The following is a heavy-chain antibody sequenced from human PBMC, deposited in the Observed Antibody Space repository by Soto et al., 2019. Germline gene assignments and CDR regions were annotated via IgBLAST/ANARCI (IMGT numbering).Heavy chain of an antibody. CDR2: IRGFSPYT. D-gene: IGHD2-15*01. Sequence: DVQLSESGGDLVRPGGSLRLSCTTSGFTFRTYTMNWVRQAPGKGLEWVSGIRGFSPYTFYAESVKGRFTISRDNAKNSLYLQMNSLRAEDTAVYYCARDRGYDAHDYYYNAMDVWGQGTTVTVSS. CDR1: GFTFRTYT. V-gene: IGHV3-21*02. J-gene: IGHJ6*02. CDR3: ARDRGYDAHDYYYNAMDV.